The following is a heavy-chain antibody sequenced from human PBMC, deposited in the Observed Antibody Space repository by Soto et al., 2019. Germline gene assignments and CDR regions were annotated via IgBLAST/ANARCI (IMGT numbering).Heavy chain of an antibody. Sequence: SETLSLTCDVSGDFLTTYYWNWIRQSPGKGLEWIGYIFYGGHTNYNPSFRGRATISVDTSKNQFSLKLSSVTAADTAVYYCARSPQYSSGWNGGFDYWGQGTLVTVSS. V-gene: IGHV4-59*01. CDR2: IFYGGHT. D-gene: IGHD6-19*01. CDR1: GDFLTTYY. CDR3: ARSPQYSSGWNGGFDY. J-gene: IGHJ4*02.